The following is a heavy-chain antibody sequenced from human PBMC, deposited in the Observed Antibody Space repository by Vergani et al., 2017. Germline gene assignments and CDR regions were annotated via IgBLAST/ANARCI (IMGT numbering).Heavy chain of an antibody. CDR3: ARNVLPKVRAYIYNWFVP. D-gene: IGHD4-11*01. Sequence: QVQLQQWGAGLLKPSETLSLTCAVSNDSVSNTFYYLGWIRQTPGKGLEWIGSIYYSGSTYYNPSLESRVTMSVDTSKSQFSLKLSSVTDADTTVYYCARNVLPKVRAYIYNWFVPWGQGTLVTVSS. CDR1: NDSVSNTFYY. CDR2: IYYSGST. V-gene: IGHV4-39*07. J-gene: IGHJ5*02.